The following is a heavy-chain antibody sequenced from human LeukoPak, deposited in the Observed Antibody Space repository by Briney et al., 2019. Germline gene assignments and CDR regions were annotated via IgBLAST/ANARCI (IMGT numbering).Heavy chain of an antibody. J-gene: IGHJ4*02. V-gene: IGHV3-7*03. Sequence: GGSLRLTCAASGFTFSSYWMSWVRQAPGKGLEWVANIKQDGSDKYYVDSVKGRFTISRDNSKNTLYLQMNSLRAEDTAVYYCAKGTALNADYWGQGTLVTVSS. CDR1: GFTFSSYW. CDR3: AKGTALNADY. CDR2: IKQDGSDK. D-gene: IGHD5-18*01.